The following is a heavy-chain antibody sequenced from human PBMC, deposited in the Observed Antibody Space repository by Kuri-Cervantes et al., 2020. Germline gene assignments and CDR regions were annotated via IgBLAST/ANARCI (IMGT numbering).Heavy chain of an antibody. J-gene: IGHJ4*02. Sequence: LSLTCAASGFTVSSDYMSWVRQAPGKGLEWVSVIYSDGGTYYADSVKGRFTISRDNSKNTLYLQMNSLRAEDTAVYYCARVRLVRVVWGNFDYWGQGTLVTVSS. CDR3: ARVRLVRVVWGNFDY. V-gene: IGHV3-53*05. CDR2: IYSDGGT. D-gene: IGHD6-19*01. CDR1: GFTVSSDY.